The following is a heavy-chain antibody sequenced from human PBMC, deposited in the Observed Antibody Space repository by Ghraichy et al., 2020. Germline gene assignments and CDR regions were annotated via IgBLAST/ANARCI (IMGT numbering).Heavy chain of an antibody. J-gene: IGHJ5*02. D-gene: IGHD3-3*01. CDR2: INPNSGGT. Sequence: ASVKVSCKASGYTFTGYYMHWGRQAPGQGLEWMGWINPNSGGTNYAQKFQGRVTMTRDTSISTAYMELSRLRSDDTAVYYCARDTIFGVYGWFDPWGQGTLVTVSS. V-gene: IGHV1-2*02. CDR1: GYTFTGYY. CDR3: ARDTIFGVYGWFDP.